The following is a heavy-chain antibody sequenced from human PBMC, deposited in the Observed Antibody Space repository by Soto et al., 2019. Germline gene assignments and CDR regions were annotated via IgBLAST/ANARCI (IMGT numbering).Heavy chain of an antibody. CDR3: TKARLWGGDGYNSYYDNAMDV. CDR2: ISWNSGRI. J-gene: IGHJ6*02. D-gene: IGHD3-16*01. V-gene: IGHV3-9*01. CDR1: GFTFDDYA. Sequence: EMQLVESGGGLVQPGMSLRLSCAASGFTFDDYAMYWVRQVPGKGLEWVSGISWNSGRIGYADPVKGRFTISRDNAKNSPYLEMNRLRPEDTALYYCTKARLWGGDGYNSYYDNAMDVWGQGTTVTVSS.